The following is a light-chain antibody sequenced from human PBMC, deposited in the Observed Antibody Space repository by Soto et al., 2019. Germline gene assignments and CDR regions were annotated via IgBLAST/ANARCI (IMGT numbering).Light chain of an antibody. CDR1: QSVSSN. V-gene: IGKV3-15*01. Sequence: EIVRTQSPATLSVSPGERATLSCRASQSVSSNLAWYQQKPGQAPRLLIYGASTRATAIPARFSGSGSGTEFNLTISSLQSEDFSVYYCKHYNNWPPYTCGQGTKLEIK. CDR3: KHYNNWPPYT. J-gene: IGKJ2*01. CDR2: GAS.